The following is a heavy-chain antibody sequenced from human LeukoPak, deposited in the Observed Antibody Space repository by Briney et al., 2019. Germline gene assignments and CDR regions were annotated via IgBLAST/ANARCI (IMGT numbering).Heavy chain of an antibody. Sequence: ASVKVSCKASGYTFTSYGISWVRQAPGQGLEWMGWISAYNGNTDYAQKLQGRVTMTTDTSTSTAYMELRSLRSDDTAVYYCARDPSLWFGEGSNWFDPWGQGTLVTVSS. CDR2: ISAYNGNT. CDR1: GYTFTSYG. J-gene: IGHJ5*02. CDR3: ARDPSLWFGEGSNWFDP. V-gene: IGHV1-18*01. D-gene: IGHD3-10*01.